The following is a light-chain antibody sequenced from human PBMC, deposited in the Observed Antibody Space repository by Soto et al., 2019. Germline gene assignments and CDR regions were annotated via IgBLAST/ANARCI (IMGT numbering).Light chain of an antibody. CDR2: DAS. V-gene: IGKV3-20*01. CDR1: QTVRNNY. CDR3: QQFSSYPLT. Sequence: ESVLTQSPRSLSLTPGEKATLSCRASQTVRNNYLAWYQQKPGQAPRLLIYDASSRATGIPDRFSGGGSGTDFTLTISRLEPEDFAVYYCQQFSSYPLTVGGGAKVDIK. J-gene: IGKJ4*01.